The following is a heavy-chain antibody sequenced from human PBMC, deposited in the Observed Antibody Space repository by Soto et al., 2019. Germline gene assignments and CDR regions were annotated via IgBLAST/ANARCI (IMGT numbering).Heavy chain of an antibody. V-gene: IGHV3-74*01. CDR3: ARGRGSFYLDF. J-gene: IGHJ4*02. D-gene: IGHD1-26*01. CDR2: IHSDGTIT. CDR1: GFTFGNYW. Sequence: VQLVESGGGLVQPGGSLRLSCATSGFTFGNYWMYWVRQAPGKGLVWVSRIHSDGTITTYADSVKGRFTISRDIAKNTLYLQMNSLRAEDTAVYYCARGRGSFYLDFWGQGTLVTVSS.